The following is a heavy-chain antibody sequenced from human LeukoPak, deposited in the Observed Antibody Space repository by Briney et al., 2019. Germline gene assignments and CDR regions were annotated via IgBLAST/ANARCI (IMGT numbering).Heavy chain of an antibody. V-gene: IGHV4-59*08. CDR3: ARSGRGDYVWGSYRY. CDR2: IYYSGST. D-gene: IGHD3-16*02. Sequence: SETLSLTCTVSDGSITNYDWSWVRQPPGKGLEWIGYIYYSGSTNYNPSLKSRVTISVDTSKNQFSLKLSSVTAADTAVYYCARSGRGDYVWGSYRYWGQGTLVTVSS. CDR1: DGSITNYD. J-gene: IGHJ4*02.